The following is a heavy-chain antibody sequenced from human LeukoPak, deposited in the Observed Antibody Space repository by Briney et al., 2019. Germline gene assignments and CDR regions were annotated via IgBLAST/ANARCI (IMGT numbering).Heavy chain of an antibody. CDR2: ISGSGGST. CDR3: AKDLAYYYDSSGYYYSYYFDY. D-gene: IGHD3-22*01. V-gene: IGHV3-23*01. Sequence: GGSLRLSCAVSGFTFSSYEMNWVRQAPGKGLEWVSAISGSGGSTYYADSVKGRFTISRDTSKNTLYLHMNSLRAEDTAVYYCAKDLAYYYDSSGYYYSYYFDYWGQGTLVTVSS. CDR1: GFTFSSYE. J-gene: IGHJ4*02.